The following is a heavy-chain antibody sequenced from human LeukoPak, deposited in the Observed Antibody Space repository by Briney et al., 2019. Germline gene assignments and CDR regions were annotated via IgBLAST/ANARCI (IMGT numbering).Heavy chain of an antibody. CDR2: ISYDGSNK. V-gene: IGHV3-30*18. Sequence: GGSLRLSCAASGFTFSSYGMHWVRQAPGKGLEWVAVISYDGSNKYYADSAKGRFTISRDNSKNTLYLQMNSLRAEDTAVYYCAKDLYQLLYYFDYWGHGTLVTVSS. CDR3: AKDLYQLLYYFDY. CDR1: GFTFSSYG. J-gene: IGHJ4*01. D-gene: IGHD2-2*01.